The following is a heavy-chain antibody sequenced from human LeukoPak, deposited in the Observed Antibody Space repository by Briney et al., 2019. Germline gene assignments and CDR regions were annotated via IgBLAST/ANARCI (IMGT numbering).Heavy chain of an antibody. CDR2: IYSGGST. V-gene: IGHV3-66*01. J-gene: IGHJ4*02. CDR3: ARRQLIDY. CDR1: GFTVSSNY. D-gene: IGHD6-6*01. Sequence: GGSLRLSCAASGFTVSSNYMSWVRQAPRKGLEWVSVIYSGGSTYYADSVKGRFTISRDNAKNSLYLQINSLRAEDTAVYYCARRQLIDYWGQGTLVTVSS.